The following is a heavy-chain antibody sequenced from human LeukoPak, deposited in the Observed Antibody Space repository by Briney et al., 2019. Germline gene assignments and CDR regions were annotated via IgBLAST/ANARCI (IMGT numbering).Heavy chain of an antibody. CDR2: ISTSSSYI. Sequence: GGSLRLSCGASGFTFSTYAMYWVRQAPGKGLEWVSSISTSSSYIYYADSVKGRFAISRDNAKNSLYLQMNSLRAEDTAVYYCARGGVLLPYYYYGMDVWGQGTTVTVSS. CDR1: GFTFSTYA. V-gene: IGHV3-21*01. J-gene: IGHJ6*02. CDR3: ARGGVLLPYYYYGMDV. D-gene: IGHD2-15*01.